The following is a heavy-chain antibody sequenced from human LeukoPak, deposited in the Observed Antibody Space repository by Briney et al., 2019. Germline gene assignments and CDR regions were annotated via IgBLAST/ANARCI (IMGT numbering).Heavy chain of an antibody. CDR1: GFDFSNYD. CDR3: ARDRKSREGFCAGGACSPPDY. V-gene: IGHV3-21*01. Sequence: PGGSLRPSCAASGFDFSNYDMNWIRQAPGKGLEWVATITSDSDLVFYAFSVGDRFTISRDNSKKLLFLQMKGLRAGDTATYYCARDRKSREGFCAGGACSPPDYWGQGTLVTVSS. D-gene: IGHD2-8*02. CDR2: ITSDSDLV. J-gene: IGHJ4*02.